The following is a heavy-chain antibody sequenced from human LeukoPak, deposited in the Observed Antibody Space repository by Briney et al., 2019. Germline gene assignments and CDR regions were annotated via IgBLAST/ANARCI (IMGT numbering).Heavy chain of an antibody. CDR1: GASISNNNW. V-gene: IGHV4-4*02. D-gene: IGHD4-17*01. CDR2: IFHAGST. J-gene: IGHJ4*02. Sequence: PSGTLSLTCSVSGASISNNNWWNWMRQPPGKGLEWIGDIFHAGSTNYNPSLKSRVTISLDKSKNQFSLKLSSVTAADTAVYYCARYGDYGSGVDYWGQGTLVTVSS. CDR3: ARYGDYGSGVDY.